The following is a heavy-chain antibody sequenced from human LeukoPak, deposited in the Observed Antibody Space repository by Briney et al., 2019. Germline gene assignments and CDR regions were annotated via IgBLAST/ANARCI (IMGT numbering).Heavy chain of an antibody. CDR2: ISSSSTTI. Sequence: GGSLRLPCAASGFTFSSYSMNWVRQAPGKGLEWVSYISSSSTTIYYADSVKGRFTISRDNVKNSLYLQMSSLRAEDTAVYYCVIGWIAAAGKDYWGQGTLVTVSS. CDR1: GFTFSSYS. CDR3: VIGWIAAAGKDY. V-gene: IGHV3-48*01. J-gene: IGHJ4*02. D-gene: IGHD6-13*01.